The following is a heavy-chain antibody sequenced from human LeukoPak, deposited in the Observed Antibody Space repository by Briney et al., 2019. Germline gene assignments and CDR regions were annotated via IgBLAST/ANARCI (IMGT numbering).Heavy chain of an antibody. Sequence: SETLSLTCTVSGGSISSYYWSWIRQPPGKGLEWIGYIYYSGSTNYNPSLKSRVTISVDTSKNQFSLKLSSVTAADTAVYYCARGVYGDSSDYWGQGTLVTVSS. V-gene: IGHV4-59*01. J-gene: IGHJ4*02. D-gene: IGHD4-17*01. CDR1: GGSISSYY. CDR3: ARGVYGDSSDY. CDR2: IYYSGST.